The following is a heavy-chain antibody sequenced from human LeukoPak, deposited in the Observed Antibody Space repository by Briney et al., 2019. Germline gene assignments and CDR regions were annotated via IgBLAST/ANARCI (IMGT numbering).Heavy chain of an antibody. J-gene: IGHJ4*02. D-gene: IGHD5-24*01. CDR2: IIPIFGTA. CDR1: GGIFSSYA. Sequence: SVKVSCKACGGIFSSYAISWVRQARGQGLEWMGGIIPIFGTANYAQKFQGRVTITTDESTSTAYMELSSLRSEDTAVYYCATRRDMYYFDYWGQGTLVTVSS. CDR3: ATRRDMYYFDY. V-gene: IGHV1-69*05.